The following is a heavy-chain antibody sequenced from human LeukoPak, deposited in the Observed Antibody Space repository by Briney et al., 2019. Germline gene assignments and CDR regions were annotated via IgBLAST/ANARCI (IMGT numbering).Heavy chain of an antibody. V-gene: IGHV4-34*01. D-gene: IGHD2-2*01. Sequence: PSETLSLTCAVYGGSFSGYYWSWIRQPPGKGLEWIGEINHSGSTNHNPSLKSRVTISVDTSKNQFSLKLNSVTAADTAVYYCARHCSSTSCYYGVCYYYYYMDVWGKGTTVTVSS. J-gene: IGHJ6*03. CDR1: GGSFSGYY. CDR3: ARHCSSTSCYYGVCYYYYYMDV. CDR2: INHSGST.